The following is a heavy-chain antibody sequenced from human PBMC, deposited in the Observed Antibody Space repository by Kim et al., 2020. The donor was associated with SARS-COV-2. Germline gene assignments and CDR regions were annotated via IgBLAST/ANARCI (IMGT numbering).Heavy chain of an antibody. Sequence: NYKPALESRVTISLDKSKNQFSLKLRSVTAADTAVYYWARDGKQPRVFDYWGQGTLVTVSS. J-gene: IGHJ4*02. D-gene: IGHD6-13*01. CDR3: ARDGKQPRVFDY. V-gene: IGHV4-4*02.